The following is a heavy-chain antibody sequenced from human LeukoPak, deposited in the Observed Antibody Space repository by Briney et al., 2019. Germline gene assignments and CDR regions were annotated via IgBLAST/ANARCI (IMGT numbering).Heavy chain of an antibody. CDR2: IYPGDSDI. D-gene: IGHD6-13*01. CDR1: GYRFTNYW. Sequence: GESLKISCKGCGYRFTNYWIAWVRQMPGKGLEWMGIIYPGDSDIRYSPSFQGQVTISADKSINTTYLQWSSLKASDTVMYYCARQGIVVAGTRGFDYWGQGTLVTVSS. V-gene: IGHV5-51*01. CDR3: ARQGIVVAGTRGFDY. J-gene: IGHJ4*02.